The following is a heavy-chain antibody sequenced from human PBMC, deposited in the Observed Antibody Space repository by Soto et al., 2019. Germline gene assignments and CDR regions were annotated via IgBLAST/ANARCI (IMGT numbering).Heavy chain of an antibody. D-gene: IGHD2-15*01. CDR1: GFSFSSYG. CDR3: MGGYSYGDY. CDR2: IAHDGGNK. V-gene: IGHV3-30*03. J-gene: IGHJ4*02. Sequence: QVQLVESGGGVVQPGRSLRLSCAASGFSFSSYGMHWVRQAPGKGLEWVALIAHDGGNKWYADSVKGRFTISRDNSKNTLELQMNTLRADDTAVDFCMGGYSYGDYWGQGTQVTVSS.